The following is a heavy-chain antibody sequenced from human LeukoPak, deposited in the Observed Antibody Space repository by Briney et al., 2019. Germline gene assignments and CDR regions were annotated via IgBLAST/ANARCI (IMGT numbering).Heavy chain of an antibody. CDR2: ISYDGSNA. CDR3: AKDLGVGAYLLFDYVSSAFDH. CDR1: GFTFSSYG. Sequence: GGSLRLSCAASGFTFSSYGLHWVRQTAGKGLEWVAVISYDGSNAYYADSVKGRFTTSRDNSQNTLYLQMNSLRAEDTAVYYCAKDLGVGAYLLFDYVSSAFDHWGQGTLVTVSS. J-gene: IGHJ4*02. V-gene: IGHV3-30*18. D-gene: IGHD2/OR15-2a*01.